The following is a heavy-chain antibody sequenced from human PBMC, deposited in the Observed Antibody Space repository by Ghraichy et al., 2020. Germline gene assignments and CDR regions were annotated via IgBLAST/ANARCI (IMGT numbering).Heavy chain of an antibody. Sequence: ASVKVSCKASGFTLTTYYIHWVRQAPGQGLEWMGWINPNSGGANYAQKFRGRATMTRDTSISTVYMEVSRLRSDDTAVYYCARDVAVDSTNYYFDSWGQGTLVTVSS. CDR1: GFTLTTYY. V-gene: IGHV1-2*02. CDR3: ARDVAVDSTNYYFDS. CDR2: INPNSGGA. J-gene: IGHJ4*02. D-gene: IGHD2-15*01.